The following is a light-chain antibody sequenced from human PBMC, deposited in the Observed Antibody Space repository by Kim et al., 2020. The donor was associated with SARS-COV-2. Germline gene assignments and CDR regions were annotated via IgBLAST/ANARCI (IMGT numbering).Light chain of an antibody. CDR2: LNSDGSH. Sequence: QLVLTQSPSASASLGASVKLTCTLSSGHSSNPIAWHQQQAEKGPRYLMTLNSDGSHSKGDGIPDRFSGSSSGAERYLTIFGLQSDDEADYYCQTWGTGIWVFGGGTKVTVL. J-gene: IGLJ3*02. CDR3: QTWGTGIWV. CDR1: SGHSSNP. V-gene: IGLV4-69*01.